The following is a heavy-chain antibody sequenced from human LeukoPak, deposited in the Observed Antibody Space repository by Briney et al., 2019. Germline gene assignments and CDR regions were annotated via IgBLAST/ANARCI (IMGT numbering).Heavy chain of an antibody. CDR3: ARAYCGSNSCSGASDI. Sequence: GGSLRLSCAASGFTFSSYWMHWVRQAPGKGLVWVSRISGDGNDISYAESMKGRFTISRDNAKNTAYLQMNSLRAEDTAVYYCARAYCGSNSCSGASDIWGQGTMVTVSS. V-gene: IGHV3-74*01. CDR2: ISGDGNDI. J-gene: IGHJ3*02. D-gene: IGHD2-2*01. CDR1: GFTFSSYW.